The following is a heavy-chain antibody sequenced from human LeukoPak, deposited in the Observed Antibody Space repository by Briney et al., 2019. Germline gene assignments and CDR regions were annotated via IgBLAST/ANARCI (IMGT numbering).Heavy chain of an antibody. D-gene: IGHD4-23*01. V-gene: IGHV4-59*01. CDR3: AGPWRVRTDY. CDR1: GYSLSSSF. CDR2: IYNGAIT. Sequence: PETLSLTCTVSGYSLSSSFCSWIRQPPGKGLGGIGYIYNGAITSYNSSLKSRVTISVDTYKNHFSLKLSSVTAADTAVYYCAGPWRVRTDYWGQGTLVTVSS. J-gene: IGHJ4*02.